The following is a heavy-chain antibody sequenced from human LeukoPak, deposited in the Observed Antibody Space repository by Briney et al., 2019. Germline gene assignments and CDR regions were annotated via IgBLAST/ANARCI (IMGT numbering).Heavy chain of an antibody. CDR3: ARVHTSRRDDY. V-gene: IGHV3-48*03. D-gene: IGHD2-21*01. CDR1: GFTFSSYE. Sequence: PGGSLRLSCAASGFTFSSYEMNWVRQAPGKGLEWVSYISSSGSAIYYADSVKGRFTISRDNAKNSLYLQMNSLRAEDTAAYYCARVHTSRRDDYWGQGTLVTVSS. CDR2: ISSSGSAI. J-gene: IGHJ4*02.